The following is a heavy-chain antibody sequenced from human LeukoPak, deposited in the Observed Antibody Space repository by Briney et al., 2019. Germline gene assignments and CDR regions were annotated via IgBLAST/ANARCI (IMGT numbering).Heavy chain of an antibody. J-gene: IGHJ4*02. V-gene: IGHV3-48*01. CDR1: GFTSSTYS. CDR3: AGGEPYVY. CDR2: ISGSSSTI. Sequence: GGSLRLSFEASGFTSSTYSRNWVRQAPGKGLEWGSYISGSSSTIYYADSVKGRFTISRDNGKNTLYLQMNSLRAEDTAVYYCAGGEPYVYWGQGTLVTVSS. D-gene: IGHD1-14*01.